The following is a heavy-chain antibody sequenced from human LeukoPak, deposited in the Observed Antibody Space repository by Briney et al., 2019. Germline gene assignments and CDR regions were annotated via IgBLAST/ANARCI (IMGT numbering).Heavy chain of an antibody. CDR2: IYYSGST. J-gene: IGHJ3*02. D-gene: IGHD3-10*01. Sequence: PSETLSLTCTVSGGSISSYYWSWIRQPPGKGLEWIAYIYYSGSTNSNLSLKSRVTISVVTSKNQFSLKLSSVTAADTAVYYCARVSVSGKDPFDIWGQGTMVTVSS. V-gene: IGHV4-59*12. CDR1: GGSISSYY. CDR3: ARVSVSGKDPFDI.